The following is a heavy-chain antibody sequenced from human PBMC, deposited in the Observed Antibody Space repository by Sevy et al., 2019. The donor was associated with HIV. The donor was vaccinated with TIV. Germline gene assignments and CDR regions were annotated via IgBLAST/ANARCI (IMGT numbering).Heavy chain of an antibody. CDR2: IRTTGNT. Sequence: GGSLRLSCAASGFTLNNYDIHWVRQPTRRGLEWVSVIRTTGNTHYPDSVKGRFTVSRENAKNSLYLQMNSLRAGDTAVYYCAREVPGSLYGMDVWGQGTTVTVSS. CDR3: AREVPGSLYGMDV. D-gene: IGHD3-10*01. CDR1: GFTLNNYD. V-gene: IGHV3-13*01. J-gene: IGHJ6*02.